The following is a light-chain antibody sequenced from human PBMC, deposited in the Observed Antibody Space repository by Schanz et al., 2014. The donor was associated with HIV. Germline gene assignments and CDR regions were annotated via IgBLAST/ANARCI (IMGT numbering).Light chain of an antibody. Sequence: EIVLTQSPGTLSLSPGERATLSCRASQSSSTYLAWYQHKPGQAPRLLIYGASNRATGVPERFSGSGSGTDFTLTISRPEPEDSAVYYCQHYFSAPPGMFTFGQGTKLEI. J-gene: IGKJ2*01. CDR1: QSSSTY. CDR2: GAS. CDR3: QHYFSAPPGMFT. V-gene: IGKV3-20*01.